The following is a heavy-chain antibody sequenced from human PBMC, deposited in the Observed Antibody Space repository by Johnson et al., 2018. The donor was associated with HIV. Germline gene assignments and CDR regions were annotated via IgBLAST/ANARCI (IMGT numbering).Heavy chain of an antibody. CDR2: MRVSDGST. Sequence: VQLVESGGGLVQPGGSLRLSCTASGFTFSTYAMRWVRQAPGKGLEWVSSMRVSDGSTYYADSVKGRLTISRDHSKSPVYLQMNSLRGEDTAVYDCAKDLRGIAGAIDAFDIWGQGTMVTVSS. V-gene: IGHV3-23*04. CDR3: AKDLRGIAGAIDAFDI. CDR1: GFTFSTYA. D-gene: IGHD6-19*01. J-gene: IGHJ3*02.